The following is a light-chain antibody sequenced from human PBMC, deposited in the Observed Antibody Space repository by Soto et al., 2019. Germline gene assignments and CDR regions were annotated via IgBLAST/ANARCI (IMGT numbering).Light chain of an antibody. Sequence: QSVLTQPASVSGSPGQSITISCAGTSSDVGHYNYVSWYQQHPGKAPKLLIYDVSNRPSGVSDRFSGSKSGNTASLTISGLQAEDESDYYCSSYTISNTYVFGTGTKVTVL. CDR1: SSDVGHYNY. V-gene: IGLV2-14*01. CDR2: DVS. CDR3: SSYTISNTYV. J-gene: IGLJ1*01.